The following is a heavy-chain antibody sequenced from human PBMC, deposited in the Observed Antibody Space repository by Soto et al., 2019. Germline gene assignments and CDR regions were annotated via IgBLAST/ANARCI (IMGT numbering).Heavy chain of an antibody. J-gene: IGHJ4*02. D-gene: IGHD3-10*01. CDR1: GGSFSGYY. V-gene: IGHV4-34*01. Sequence: SETLSLTCAVYGGSFSGYYWSWIRQPPGKGLEWIGEINHGGSTNYNPSLKSRVTMSVDTSKNQFSLKLSSVTAADTALYYCARFGGHTVANDYWSQGILVT. CDR3: ARFGGHTVANDY. CDR2: INHGGST.